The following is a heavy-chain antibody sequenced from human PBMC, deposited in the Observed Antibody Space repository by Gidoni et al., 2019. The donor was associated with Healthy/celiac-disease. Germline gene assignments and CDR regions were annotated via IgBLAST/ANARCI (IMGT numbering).Heavy chain of an antibody. J-gene: IGHJ4*02. V-gene: IGHV3-23*01. CDR3: AKDGRDGYNGWDY. CDR2: ISGSGGST. CDR1: GFTFSSYA. Sequence: EVQLLESGGGLVKPGGYLRLSCAASGFTFSSYAISLVRQAPGKGLEWVSAISGSGGSTYYADSVKGRFTISRDNSKNTLYLQMNSLRAEDTAVYYCAKDGRDGYNGWDYWGQGTLVTVSS. D-gene: IGHD5-12*01.